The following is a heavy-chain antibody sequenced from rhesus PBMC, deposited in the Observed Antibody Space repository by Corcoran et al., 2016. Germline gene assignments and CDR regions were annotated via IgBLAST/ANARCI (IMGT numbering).Heavy chain of an antibody. CDR3: ARFAGIQLQFGAAGHFDY. D-gene: IGHD5-12*01. J-gene: IGHJ4*01. Sequence: QVQLQESGPGLVKPSETLSLTCAVSGGSISSGYYYWSWIRQPPGKGLEWIGYIPLGGSPSYNPSLMRRFAIARDKSKNQFSLKLSSVTDADTAVYYCARFAGIQLQFGAAGHFDYWGQGVLVTVSS. CDR2: IPLGGSP. V-gene: IGHV4-122*02. CDR1: GGSISSGYYY.